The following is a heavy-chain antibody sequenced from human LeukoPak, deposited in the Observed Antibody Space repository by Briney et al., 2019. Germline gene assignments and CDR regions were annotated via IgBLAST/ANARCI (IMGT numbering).Heavy chain of an antibody. J-gene: IGHJ5*02. Sequence: PRGSLRLSCAASGFTVSGNYMSWVRQAPGKGLEWVSLIYSSGNTYYADSVKGRFTISRDKSKNTLYLQMNSLRAEDTALYYCARIAVAHFDPWGQGTLVTVSS. V-gene: IGHV3-66*01. D-gene: IGHD6-19*01. CDR3: ARIAVAHFDP. CDR2: IYSSGNT. CDR1: GFTVSGNY.